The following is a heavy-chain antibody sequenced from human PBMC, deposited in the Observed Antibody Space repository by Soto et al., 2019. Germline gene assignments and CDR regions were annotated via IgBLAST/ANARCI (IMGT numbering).Heavy chain of an antibody. CDR3: ARQPGFYDRSGSFDY. V-gene: IGHV4-39*01. J-gene: IGHJ4*02. Sequence: QLQLQESGPGLVKPSETLSLTCTVSGGSVSTSSFYWGWIRQPPRKGLEWIGTIYYSVTTYYNPSLKSRVTVSVDTSKNQFSLRLSSVTAADTAVYYCARQPGFYDRSGSFDYWGQGTLVTVAS. D-gene: IGHD3-22*01. CDR1: GGSVSTSSFY. CDR2: IYYSVTT.